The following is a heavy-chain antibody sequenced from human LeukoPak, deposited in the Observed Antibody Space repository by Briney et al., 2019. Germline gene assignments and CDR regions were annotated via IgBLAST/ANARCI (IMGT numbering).Heavy chain of an antibody. Sequence: PGGSLRLSCAASGFTFSSYAMSWVRQAPGKGLEWVSAISGSGGSTYYADSVKGRFTISRDNSKNTLYLQMNSLRAEDTAVYYCAKEYCSSTSCYHYFGELLLDYWGQGTLVTVSS. CDR2: ISGSGGST. J-gene: IGHJ4*02. CDR3: AKEYCSSTSCYHYFGELLLDY. CDR1: GFTFSSYA. V-gene: IGHV3-23*01. D-gene: IGHD2-2*01.